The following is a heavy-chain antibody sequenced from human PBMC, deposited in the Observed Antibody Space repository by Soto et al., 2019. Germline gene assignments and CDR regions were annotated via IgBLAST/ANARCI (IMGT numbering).Heavy chain of an antibody. J-gene: IGHJ4*02. CDR1: GYTFTDYD. V-gene: IGHV1-8*01. CDR2: MNPNNGNT. D-gene: IGHD3-16*01. CDR3: AKGPRNGGVDY. Sequence: QVQLVQSGAEVKKPGASVKVSCKASGYTFTDYDINWFRQATGQGLEWMGWMNPNNGNTGYAQNFQGRVTMTRSTSISTVYMELSTLRSEDTAVYYWAKGPRNGGVDYWGQGTLVTVSS.